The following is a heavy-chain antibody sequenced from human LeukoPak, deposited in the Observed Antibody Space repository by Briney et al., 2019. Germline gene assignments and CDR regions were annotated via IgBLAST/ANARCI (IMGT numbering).Heavy chain of an antibody. V-gene: IGHV1-69*13. CDR3: ARDPNLYSGTYGTY. J-gene: IGHJ4*02. CDR2: IIPIFGTA. D-gene: IGHD1-26*01. CDR1: GGTFSSYA. Sequence: ASVKVSCKASGGTFSSYAISWVRQAPGQGLEWMGGIIPIFGTANYAQKFQGRVTITADESTSTAYMELSSLRSEDTAVYYCARDPNLYSGTYGTYWGQGTLVTVSS.